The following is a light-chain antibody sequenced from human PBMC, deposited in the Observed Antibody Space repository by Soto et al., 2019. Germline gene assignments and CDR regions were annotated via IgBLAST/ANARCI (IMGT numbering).Light chain of an antibody. CDR1: SSDVGGYNY. V-gene: IGLV2-8*01. CDR3: SSYAGSSNV. J-gene: IGLJ1*01. Sequence: QSVLTQPPSASGSPGQSVAISCTGTSSDVGGYNYVSWYQQHPGKASKLMIYEVNKRPSGVPDRFSGSKSGNTASLTVSGLQAEDEAGYYCSSYAGSSNVFGTGTKVTVL. CDR2: EVN.